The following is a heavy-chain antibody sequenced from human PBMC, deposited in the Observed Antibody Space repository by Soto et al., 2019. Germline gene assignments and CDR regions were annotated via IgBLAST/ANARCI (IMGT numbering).Heavy chain of an antibody. D-gene: IGHD6-13*01. Sequence: GGSLRLSCAASGFSFSTYALTWVRQVPGKGLEWVSGISASGATTYYADSVKGRFTISRDNSKNTVFLHMTSLRAEDTAPYYCAKWTDTFIGAALAGGAFDIWGQGTTVTVSS. V-gene: IGHV3-23*01. J-gene: IGHJ3*02. CDR2: ISASGATT. CDR1: GFSFSTYA. CDR3: AKWTDTFIGAALAGGAFDI.